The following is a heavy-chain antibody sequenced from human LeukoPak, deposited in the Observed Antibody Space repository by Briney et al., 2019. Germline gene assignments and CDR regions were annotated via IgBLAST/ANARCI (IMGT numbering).Heavy chain of an antibody. V-gene: IGHV3-7*01. CDR1: GFTFSSYW. CDR3: ARDRVAGGWYGRGALDI. J-gene: IGHJ3*02. Sequence: GGSLRLSCAASGFTFSSYWMSWVLQAPGKGLQWVANIKQDGSEKYYVDSVKGRFTISRDNAKNSLYLQRNSLRAEDTAVYYCARDRVAGGWYGRGALDIWGQGTMVTVSS. CDR2: IKQDGSEK. D-gene: IGHD6-19*01.